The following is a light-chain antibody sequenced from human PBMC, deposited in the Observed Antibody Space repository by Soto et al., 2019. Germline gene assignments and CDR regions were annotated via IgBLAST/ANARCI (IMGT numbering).Light chain of an antibody. Sequence: QSVLTQAASVSGSLGQSITFSCTGTSRDVGTYDLVSWYQQHPGKAPKLMIYEGTNRPSGVSNRFSGSKSGNTASLTISGLQAEDEADYYCCSYAGANTWIFGGGTKVTVL. CDR2: EGT. V-gene: IGLV2-23*01. CDR3: CSYAGANTWI. J-gene: IGLJ2*01. CDR1: SRDVGTYDL.